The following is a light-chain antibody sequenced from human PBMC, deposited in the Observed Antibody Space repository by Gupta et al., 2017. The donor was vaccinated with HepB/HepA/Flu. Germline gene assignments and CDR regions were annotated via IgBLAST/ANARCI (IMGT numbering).Light chain of an antibody. Sequence: EIVFPPSPATLSLSPGERATLSCRASQSVSSYLAWYQQKPGQAPRRLIYDASNRATGIPARFSGSGSGTDFTLKISSPEPEDVAVYYCKQRRNWPWTFGQGTKVEIK. J-gene: IGKJ1*01. CDR1: QSVSSY. V-gene: IGKV3-11*01. CDR3: KQRRNWPWT. CDR2: DAS.